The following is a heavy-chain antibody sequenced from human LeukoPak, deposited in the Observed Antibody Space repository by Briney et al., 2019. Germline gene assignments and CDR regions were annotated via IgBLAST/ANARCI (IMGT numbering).Heavy chain of an antibody. J-gene: IGHJ3*02. V-gene: IGHV1-69*13. CDR1: GYTFTSYG. Sequence: SVKVSCEASGYTFTSYGISWVRQAPGQGLEWMGGIIPIFGTANYAQKFQGRVTITADESTSTAYMELSSLRSEDPAVYYCASCSGGSCYSFAFDIWGQGTMVTVSS. CDR2: IIPIFGTA. CDR3: ASCSGGSCYSFAFDI. D-gene: IGHD2-15*01.